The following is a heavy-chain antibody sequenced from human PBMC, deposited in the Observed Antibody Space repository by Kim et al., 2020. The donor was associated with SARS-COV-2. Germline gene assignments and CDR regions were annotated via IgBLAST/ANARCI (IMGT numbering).Heavy chain of an antibody. CDR1: GGTFSSYA. CDR2: IIPILGIA. V-gene: IGHV1-69*04. J-gene: IGHJ4*02. CDR3: ARAAYCTNGVCFAPRPLDY. D-gene: IGHD2-8*01. Sequence: SVKVSCKASGGTFSSYAISWVRQAPGQGLEWMGRIIPILGIANYAQKFQGRVTITADKSTSTAYMELSSLRSEDTAVYYCARAAYCTNGVCFAPRPLDYWGQGTLVTVSS.